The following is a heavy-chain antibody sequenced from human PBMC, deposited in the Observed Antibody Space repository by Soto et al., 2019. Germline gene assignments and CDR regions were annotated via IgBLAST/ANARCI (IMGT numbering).Heavy chain of an antibody. J-gene: IGHJ4*02. CDR3: AKGPYYYDSSGYLDY. CDR1: GFTVSSNY. CDR2: IYSGGST. Sequence: GGSLRLSCAASGFTVSSNYMSWVRQSPGKGLEWVSVIYSGGSTYYADPVKGRFTISRDKSKNTLYLQMNSLRAEDTAVYYCAKGPYYYDSSGYLDYWGQGTLVTVSS. V-gene: IGHV3-53*05. D-gene: IGHD3-22*01.